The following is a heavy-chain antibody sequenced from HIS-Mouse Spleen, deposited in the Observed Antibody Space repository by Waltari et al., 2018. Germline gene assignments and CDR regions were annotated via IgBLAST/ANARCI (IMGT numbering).Heavy chain of an antibody. Sequence: QITLKESGPTLVKPTQTLTLTCTFSGFSLRTSGVGVGWIRQPPGKALEWLALIYWNDDKRYSPSLKSRLTITKDTSKNQVVLTMTNMDPVDTATYYCAHRHVGATGVDYWGQGTLVTVSS. CDR2: IYWNDDK. J-gene: IGHJ4*02. CDR3: AHRHVGATGVDY. D-gene: IGHD1-26*01. V-gene: IGHV2-5*01. CDR1: GFSLRTSGVG.